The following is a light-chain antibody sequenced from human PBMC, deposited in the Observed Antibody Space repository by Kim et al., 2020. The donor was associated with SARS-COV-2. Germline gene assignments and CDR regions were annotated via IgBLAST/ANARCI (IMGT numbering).Light chain of an antibody. V-gene: IGLV1-44*01. J-gene: IGLJ2*01. CDR2: RNN. CDR1: SFNIGINT. CDR3: AAWDDSLNSAT. Sequence: ELTQPPSASGTPGQRVTLSCSGSSFNIGINTVNWYQQLPGAAPKLLIYRNNQRPSGVPDRFSASKSGTSASLAISGLQSEDEAEYYCAAWDDSLNSATFGGGTQLTVL.